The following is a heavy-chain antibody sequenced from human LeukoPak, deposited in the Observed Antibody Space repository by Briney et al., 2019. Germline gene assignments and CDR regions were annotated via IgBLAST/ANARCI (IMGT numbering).Heavy chain of an antibody. V-gene: IGHV3-21*04. CDR2: ISSSSSYI. D-gene: IGHD6-25*01. Sequence: GGSLRLSCAASGFTFSSYSMNWVRQAPGKGLEWVSSISSSSSYIYYADSVKGRFTSTRDNSKNTLYLQMNSLRVEDTAVYYCAKDWRNGYSSDWYSEGYFPHWGQGTLVTVSS. CDR1: GFTFSSYS. CDR3: AKDWRNGYSSDWYSEGYFPH. J-gene: IGHJ1*01.